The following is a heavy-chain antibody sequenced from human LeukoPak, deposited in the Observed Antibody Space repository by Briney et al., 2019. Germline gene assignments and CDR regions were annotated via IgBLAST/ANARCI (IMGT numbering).Heavy chain of an antibody. CDR3: ATLDYGDRSAYFDY. J-gene: IGHJ4*02. CDR2: ISAYNGNT. Sequence: ASVNVSCKASGYTFTSYGISWVRQAPGQGLEWMGWISAYNGNTNYAQKLQGRVTMTTDTSTSTAYMELRSLRSDDTAVYYCATLDYGDRSAYFDYWGQGTLVTVSS. D-gene: IGHD4-17*01. V-gene: IGHV1-18*01. CDR1: GYTFTSYG.